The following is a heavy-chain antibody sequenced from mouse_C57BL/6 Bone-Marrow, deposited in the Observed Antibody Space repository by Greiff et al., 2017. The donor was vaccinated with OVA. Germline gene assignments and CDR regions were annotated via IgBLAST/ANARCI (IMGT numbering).Heavy chain of an antibody. CDR2: ISYSGST. D-gene: IGHD1-1*01. Sequence: EVKLMESGPGLAKPSQTLSLTCSVTGYSITSDYWNWIRKFPGNKLEYMGYISYSGSTYYNPSLKSRISITRDTSKNQYYLQLNSVTTEDTATDYCARRLNYDGSSYFDVWGTGTTVTVSS. V-gene: IGHV3-8*01. J-gene: IGHJ1*03. CDR1: GYSITSDY. CDR3: ARRLNYDGSSYFDV.